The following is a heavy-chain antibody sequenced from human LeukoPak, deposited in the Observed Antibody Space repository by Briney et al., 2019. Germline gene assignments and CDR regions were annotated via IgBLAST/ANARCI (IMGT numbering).Heavy chain of an antibody. J-gene: IGHJ4*02. CDR1: GGSISTYY. CDR3: ARVGSLTTFD. V-gene: IGHV4-59*01. D-gene: IGHD4-17*01. Sequence: SETLSLTCNVSGGSISTYYWTWIRQPPGKGLEWIGYIQYRGNADYNPSLKSRVTISVDTSNNQCSLRLSSVTAADTAMYYCARVGSLTTFDWGQGTLVTVSS. CDR2: IQYRGNA.